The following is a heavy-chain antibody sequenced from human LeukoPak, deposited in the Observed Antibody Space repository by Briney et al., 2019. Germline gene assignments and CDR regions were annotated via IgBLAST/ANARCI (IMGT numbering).Heavy chain of an antibody. CDR2: IRSKAYGGTT. Sequence: GGSLRFSCTASGFTFGDYAMSWFRQAPGKGLEWVGFIRSKAYGGTTEYAASVKGRFTISRDDSKSIAYLQMNSLKTEDTAVYYCTRDRTTTVVTCDWGQGTLVTVSS. D-gene: IGHD4-23*01. V-gene: IGHV3-49*03. CDR1: GFTFGDYA. J-gene: IGHJ4*02. CDR3: TRDRTTTVVTCD.